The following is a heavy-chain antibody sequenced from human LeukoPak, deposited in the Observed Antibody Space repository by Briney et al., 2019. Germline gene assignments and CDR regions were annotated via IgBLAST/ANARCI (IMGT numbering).Heavy chain of an antibody. CDR1: GYTFTGYY. V-gene: IGHV1-2*02. J-gene: IGHJ4*02. CDR2: INPNSGGT. D-gene: IGHD3-10*01. CDR3: ARAFSSDYHDFDY. Sequence: ASVKVSFKTSGYTFTGYYMHWVRQAPGQGLEWMGWINPNSGGTNYAQKFQGRVTMTRDTSISTAYMELSRLRSDDTAVYYCARAFSSDYHDFDYWGQGTLVTVPS.